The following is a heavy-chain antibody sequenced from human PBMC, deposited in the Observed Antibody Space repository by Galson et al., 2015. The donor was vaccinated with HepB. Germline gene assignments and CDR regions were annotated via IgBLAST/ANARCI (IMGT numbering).Heavy chain of an antibody. V-gene: IGHV3-74*01. Sequence: SLRLSCAVSEFSFRSYWMYWVRQAPGKGLVWVSGINTDGTITTYADSVKGRFTISRDNAKHTLYLQLNSLRAEDTAVFYCVSLDGRSTIDVWGQGTTVTVSS. CDR2: INTDGTIT. CDR3: VSLDGRSTIDV. D-gene: IGHD1-26*01. J-gene: IGHJ6*02. CDR1: EFSFRSYW.